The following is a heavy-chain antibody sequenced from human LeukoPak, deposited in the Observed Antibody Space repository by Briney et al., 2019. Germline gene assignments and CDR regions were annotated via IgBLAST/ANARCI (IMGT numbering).Heavy chain of an antibody. D-gene: IGHD2-8*01. Sequence: PGGSLRLSCAASGFTFSDYGMHWVRRAPGKGLEWVSGISGGGGSTYYADSVKGRFTISRDNAKNSLYLQMNSLRAEDTAVYYCARDGHCTNGVCYTEESGDYWGQGTLVTVSS. V-gene: IGHV3-NL1*01. CDR1: GFTFSDYG. CDR2: ISGGGGST. CDR3: ARDGHCTNGVCYTEESGDY. J-gene: IGHJ4*02.